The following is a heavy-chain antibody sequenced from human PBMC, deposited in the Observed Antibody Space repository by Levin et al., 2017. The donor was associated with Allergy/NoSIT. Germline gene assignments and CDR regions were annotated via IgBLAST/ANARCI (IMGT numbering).Heavy chain of an antibody. J-gene: IGHJ5*02. V-gene: IGHV3-30-3*01. CDR3: TGGASGHRFNWFDP. D-gene: IGHD3-16*01. CDR2: VTYDGVNK. CDR1: GFTFDDHA. Sequence: PGGSLRLSCEASGFTFDDHAMHWVRQAPGKGLEWVAVVTYDGVNKFYADSVRGRFTVSRDNSKNAMYLQLNSLTADDTGVYCCTGGASGHRFNWFDPWGQGTLVTVSS.